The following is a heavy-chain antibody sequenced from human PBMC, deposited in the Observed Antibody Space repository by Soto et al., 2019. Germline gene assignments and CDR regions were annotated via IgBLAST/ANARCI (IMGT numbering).Heavy chain of an antibody. CDR3: VRGGDAMVRGVIIFYSSGMDV. V-gene: IGHV4-38-2*01. D-gene: IGHD3-10*01. Sequence: SETLSLTCAVSGYSIISGYYWDLTRQSPGKGLEWIGSIYHRGSTYYNPSLKSRVTISLDTSKNQFSLRLTSVTAADTAVYYCVRGGDAMVRGVIIFYSSGMDVWGQGTTVTVS. J-gene: IGHJ6*02. CDR2: IYHRGST. CDR1: GYSIISGYY.